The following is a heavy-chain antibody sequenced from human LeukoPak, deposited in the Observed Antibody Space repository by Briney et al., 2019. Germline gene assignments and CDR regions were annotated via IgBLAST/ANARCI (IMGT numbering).Heavy chain of an antibody. V-gene: IGHV4-34*01. CDR3: ARGHSHYYGSGSGY. D-gene: IGHD3-10*01. CDR2: INHSGST. CDR1: GGSFSGYY. J-gene: IGHJ4*02. Sequence: PSETLSLTCAVYGGSFSGYYWSWIRQPPGKGLEWIGEINHSGSTNYNPSLKSRVTISVDTSKNQFSLKLSSVTAADTAVYYCARGHSHYYGSGSGYWGQGTLVTVSS.